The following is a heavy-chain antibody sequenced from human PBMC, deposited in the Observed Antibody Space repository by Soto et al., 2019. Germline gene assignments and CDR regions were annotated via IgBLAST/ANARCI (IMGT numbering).Heavy chain of an antibody. Sequence: EVQLLESGGGLVQPGGSLRLSCAASGFTFSSYAMSWVHQAPGKGLEWVSAISGSGGSTYYADSVKGRFTISRDNSKNTLYLQMNSLRADDTAVYYFAKHWIAVAGTVIDYWGQGTLVTVSS. CDR1: GFTFSSYA. J-gene: IGHJ4*02. V-gene: IGHV3-23*01. CDR3: AKHWIAVAGTVIDY. CDR2: ISGSGGST. D-gene: IGHD6-19*01.